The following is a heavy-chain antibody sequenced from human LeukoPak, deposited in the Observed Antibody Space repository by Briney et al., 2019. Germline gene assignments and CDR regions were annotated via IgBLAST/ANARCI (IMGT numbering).Heavy chain of an antibody. CDR3: ARGRKDAVVIVPATGIGFHV. J-gene: IGHJ3*01. D-gene: IGHD2/OR15-2a*01. Sequence: SGTLSLTCSVSGDSFSSNSYYWTWLRQPPGKGLEWIGYLFRGDNTDYNPSLQSRVAMSADRSKNQISLKFTSVTAADTAVYFCARGRKDAVVIVPATGIGFHVWGQGTKVTVSS. CDR1: GDSFSSNSYY. V-gene: IGHV4-61*01. CDR2: LFRGDNT.